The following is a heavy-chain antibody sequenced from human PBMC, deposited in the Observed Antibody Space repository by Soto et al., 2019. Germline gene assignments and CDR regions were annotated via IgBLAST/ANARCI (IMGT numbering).Heavy chain of an antibody. V-gene: IGHV4-61*08. J-gene: IGHJ5*02. CDR1: GGSVSSGDYY. CDR2: IYYSGST. Sequence: KTXATLSLTCTVSGGSVSSGDYYWSWIRQPPGKGLEWIGYIYYSGSTNYNPSPKSRVSISLDTSKNQFSLRLTSVTAADTAVYYCAGITVDTYMINWFDPWGQGTLVTVSS. D-gene: IGHD5-18*01. CDR3: AGITVDTYMINWFDP.